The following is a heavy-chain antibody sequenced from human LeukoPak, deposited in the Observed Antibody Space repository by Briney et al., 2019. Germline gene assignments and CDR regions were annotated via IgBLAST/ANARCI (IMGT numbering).Heavy chain of an antibody. CDR2: TYYRSKWYI. Sequence: SQTLSLTCAISGISVSGNSDAWNWIRQSPSRGLEWLGRTYYRSKWYIDYALSVKSRITLSPDTSKNQFSLQLNSVTPEDTAVYYCARERSSSWKNWFDPWGQGTLVTVSS. D-gene: IGHD6-13*01. V-gene: IGHV6-1*01. CDR3: ARERSSSWKNWFDP. CDR1: GISVSGNSDA. J-gene: IGHJ5*02.